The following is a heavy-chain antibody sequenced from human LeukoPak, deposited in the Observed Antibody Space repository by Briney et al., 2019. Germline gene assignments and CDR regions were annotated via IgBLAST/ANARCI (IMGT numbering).Heavy chain of an antibody. D-gene: IGHD6-25*01. J-gene: IGHJ4*02. Sequence: PGGSLRLSCAASGFTFSSYAMSWVRQAPGKGLEWVSGISGSGALTYYADSVKGRFTISRDNSKNTVSLQMNSLRVEDTALYYCARWDSSASPPDDWGQGTLVTVSS. CDR1: GFTFSSYA. V-gene: IGHV3-23*01. CDR2: ISGSGALT. CDR3: ARWDSSASPPDD.